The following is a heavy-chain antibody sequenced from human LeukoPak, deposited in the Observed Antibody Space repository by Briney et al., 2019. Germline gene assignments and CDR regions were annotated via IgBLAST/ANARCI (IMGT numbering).Heavy chain of an antibody. CDR2: IYHSGST. CDR3: ARRRIAAAGGYYFDY. D-gene: IGHD6-13*01. V-gene: IGHV4-4*02. Sequence: SETLSLTCAVSGGSISSSNWWSWVRQPPGKGLEWIGEIYHSGSTNYNPSLKSRVTISVDTSKNQFSLKLSSVTAADTAVYYCARRRIAAAGGYYFDYWGQGTLVTVSS. J-gene: IGHJ4*02. CDR1: GGSISSSNW.